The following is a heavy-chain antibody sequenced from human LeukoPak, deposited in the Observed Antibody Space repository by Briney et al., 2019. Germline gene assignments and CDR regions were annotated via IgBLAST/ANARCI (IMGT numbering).Heavy chain of an antibody. V-gene: IGHV1-46*01. CDR2: INPSGGST. Sequence: GASVKVSCKASGYTFTSYYMHWVRQAPGQGLEGMGIINPSGGSTSYAQKFQGRVTMTRDTSTSTVYMELSSLRSEDTAVYYCARARTTYYDFWSRHWDYWGQGTLVTVSS. CDR1: GYTFTSYY. D-gene: IGHD3-3*01. CDR3: ARARTTYYDFWSRHWDY. J-gene: IGHJ4*02.